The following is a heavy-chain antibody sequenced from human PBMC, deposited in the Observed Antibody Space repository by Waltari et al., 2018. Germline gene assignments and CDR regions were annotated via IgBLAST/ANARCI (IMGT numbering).Heavy chain of an antibody. J-gene: IGHJ4*02. V-gene: IGHV3-73*01. CDR2: IRHKSNNDAT. CDR1: GFTISGYP. CDR3: TIQTNSIHDY. Sequence: EVQLVESGGGLVQHGGSLRLSCAASGFTISGYPMHWVRQASGKGQKLVGRIRHKSNNDATKYAASVEVRFTISRDDSKNTADLQMNSLKTDDTAIYYCTIQTNSIHDYWGQGTLVTVSS. D-gene: IGHD4-4*01.